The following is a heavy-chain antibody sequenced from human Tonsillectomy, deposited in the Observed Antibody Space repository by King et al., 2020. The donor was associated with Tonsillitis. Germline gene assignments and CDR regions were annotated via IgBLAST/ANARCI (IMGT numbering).Heavy chain of an antibody. CDR1: GGSFSGYY. Sequence: VQLQQWGAGLLKPSETLSLTCAVYGGSFSGYYWNLIRQPPGKGLEWIGEINHSGSTNYNRSLKSRVTLTIDTSNGQLSLKLSSVTAADTAVYYCARGDVVTASYYYYYMDVWGKGTTVTVSS. CDR2: INHSGST. CDR3: ARGDVVTASYYYYYMDV. V-gene: IGHV4-34*01. D-gene: IGHD2-21*02. J-gene: IGHJ6*03.